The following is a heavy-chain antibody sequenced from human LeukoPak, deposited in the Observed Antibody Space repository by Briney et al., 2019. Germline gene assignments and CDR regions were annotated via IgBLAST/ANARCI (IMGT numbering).Heavy chain of an antibody. Sequence: SETLSLTCTVSGGSISSYYWSGIRQPPGKGLEWIGYIYYSGSTNYNPSLKSRVTISVDTSKNQFSLKLSSVTAADTAVYYCARGVLGDYDFWSGYSLGAYYMDVWGKGTTVTVSS. CDR1: GGSISSYY. V-gene: IGHV4-59*01. D-gene: IGHD3-3*01. CDR2: IYYSGST. J-gene: IGHJ6*03. CDR3: ARGVLGDYDFWSGYSLGAYYMDV.